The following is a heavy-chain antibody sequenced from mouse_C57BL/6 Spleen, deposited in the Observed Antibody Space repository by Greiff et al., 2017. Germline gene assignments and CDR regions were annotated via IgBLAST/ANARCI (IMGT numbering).Heavy chain of an antibody. J-gene: IGHJ2*01. CDR3: ARQEGNFDY. CDR2: ISSGGSYT. CDR1: GFTFSSYG. V-gene: IGHV5-6*02. Sequence: EVMLVESGGDLVKPGGSLKLSCAASGFTFSSYGMSWVRQTPDKRLEWVATISSGGSYTYYPDSVKGRFTISRDNAKNTLYLQMSSLKSEDTAMYCCARQEGNFDYWGQGTTLTVSS.